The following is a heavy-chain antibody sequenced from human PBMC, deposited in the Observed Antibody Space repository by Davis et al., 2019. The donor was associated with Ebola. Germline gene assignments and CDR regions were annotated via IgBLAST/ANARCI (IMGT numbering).Heavy chain of an antibody. Sequence: PGGSLRLSCAASGFTFSSYAMSWVRQAPGKGLEWVSAISGSGGSTHYADSVKGRFTISRDNSKNTLYLQMSSLRAEDTAVYYCAREGILTGTTGYFDYWGQGTLVTVSS. J-gene: IGHJ4*02. CDR2: ISGSGGST. V-gene: IGHV3-23*01. CDR3: AREGILTGTTGYFDY. D-gene: IGHD1-7*01. CDR1: GFTFSSYA.